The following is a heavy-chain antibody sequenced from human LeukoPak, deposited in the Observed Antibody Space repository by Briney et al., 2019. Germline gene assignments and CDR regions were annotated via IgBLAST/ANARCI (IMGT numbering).Heavy chain of an antibody. CDR1: GGTFSSYA. CDR3: ASGDSLAFDI. V-gene: IGHV1-69*04. D-gene: IGHD3-22*01. CDR2: IVPMLDVS. Sequence: SVKVSCKASGGTFSSYAVTWFRQAPGQGLEWMGRIVPMLDVSKYAQKFQDRVTITADKSTSTAYMELSSLRSEDTAVYYCASGDSLAFDIWGQGTMVTVSS. J-gene: IGHJ3*02.